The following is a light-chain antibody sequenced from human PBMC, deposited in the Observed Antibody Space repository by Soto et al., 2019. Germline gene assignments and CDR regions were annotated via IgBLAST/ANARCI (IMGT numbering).Light chain of an antibody. CDR1: QSVSSTY. CDR3: QQYGSSPRT. Sequence: EIVLTQSPGTLSLSPGEGATLSCRASQSVSSTYLAWYQQKLGQAPRLLIYGTSSRATGIPDRFSGSGSGTDFTLTISRLEPEDFAVYYCQQYGSSPRTFGQGTKVELK. V-gene: IGKV3-20*01. CDR2: GTS. J-gene: IGKJ1*01.